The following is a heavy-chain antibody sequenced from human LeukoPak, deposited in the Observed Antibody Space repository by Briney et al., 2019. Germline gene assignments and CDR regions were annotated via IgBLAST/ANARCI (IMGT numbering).Heavy chain of an antibody. CDR1: GFTFSSYG. Sequence: GGSLRLSCAASGFTFSSYGMHWVRQAPGKGLEWVAVIWYNGSNKYYADSAKGRFTTSRDNSKNTLYLQMNSLRAEDTAVYYCARERGAVAVAGIFDYWGQGTLVTVSS. V-gene: IGHV3-33*01. D-gene: IGHD6-19*01. CDR2: IWYNGSNK. J-gene: IGHJ4*02. CDR3: ARERGAVAVAGIFDY.